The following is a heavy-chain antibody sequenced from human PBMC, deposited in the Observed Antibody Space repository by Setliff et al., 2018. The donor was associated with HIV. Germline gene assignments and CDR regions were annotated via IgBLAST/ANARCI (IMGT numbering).Heavy chain of an antibody. Sequence: GASVKVSCKASGYTFTGCYIHWVRQAPGQGLEWMGRINPDSGATKYAQKFLGRITMTRDTSITTAYLELSRLRADDTAVHFCSKDPPAAMQLERPFDYWGQGTLVTVSS. D-gene: IGHD1-1*01. CDR3: SKDPPAAMQLERPFDY. CDR2: INPDSGAT. CDR1: GYTFTGCY. J-gene: IGHJ4*02. V-gene: IGHV1-2*06.